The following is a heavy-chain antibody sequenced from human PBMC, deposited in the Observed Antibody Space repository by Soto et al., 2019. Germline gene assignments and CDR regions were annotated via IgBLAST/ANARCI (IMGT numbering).Heavy chain of an antibody. CDR2: IFYSGSTTY. J-gene: IGHJ4*02. Sequence: QVPLQESGPGLVKPSDTLSLPCTVSGGSISGHYWIWIRQPPGEGMEWIGYIFYSGSTTYNNNPSLKSRVTISVDTSKNQFSLSLSSVTAADTAVYYCARVGSSGWSPDYWGQGTLVTVSS. V-gene: IGHV4-59*11. D-gene: IGHD6-19*01. CDR1: GGSISGHY. CDR3: ARVGSSGWSPDY.